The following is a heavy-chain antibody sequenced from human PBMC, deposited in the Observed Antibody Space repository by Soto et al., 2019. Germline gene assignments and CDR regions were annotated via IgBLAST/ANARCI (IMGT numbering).Heavy chain of an antibody. V-gene: IGHV3-73*01. CDR1: GFTISGSA. CDR2: IRSKTNNYAT. J-gene: IGHJ4*02. D-gene: IGHD1-20*01. Sequence: PGGSLRLSCAASGFTISGSAMHRVRQTSGKGLEWIGLIRSKTNNYATVYGASVRGRFTISRDDSKNTAYLQMNSLKTEDTAVYYCSRPEALSGTTAYWGPGTLVNVSS. CDR3: SRPEALSGTTAY.